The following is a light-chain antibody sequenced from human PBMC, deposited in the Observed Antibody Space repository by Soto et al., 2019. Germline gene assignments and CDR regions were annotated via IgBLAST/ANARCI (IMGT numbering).Light chain of an antibody. CDR1: QSIRNY. V-gene: IGKV3-11*01. CDR2: DAS. CDR3: QQRGNGPPLT. Sequence: EIVLTQSPATLSLSAGERATLSCRASQSIRNYLAWYQQKPGQAPRLLIYDASNRATGVPARFSGSGSGTDFTLTISSLEPEDCAIYYCQQRGNGPPLTFGGGTKVEI. J-gene: IGKJ4*01.